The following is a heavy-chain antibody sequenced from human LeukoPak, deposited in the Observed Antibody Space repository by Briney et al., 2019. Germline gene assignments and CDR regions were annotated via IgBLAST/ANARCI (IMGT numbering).Heavy chain of an antibody. D-gene: IGHD3-22*01. J-gene: IGHJ4*02. V-gene: IGHV4-39*07. CDR2: INHSGST. CDR1: GGSISSSSYY. Sequence: SETLSLTCTVSGGSISSSSYYWGWIRQPPGKGLEWIGEINHSGSTNYNPSLKSRVTISVDTSKNQFSLKLSSVTAADTAVYYCARSVPHSSGYYQEGFDYWGQGTLVTVSS. CDR3: ARSVPHSSGYYQEGFDY.